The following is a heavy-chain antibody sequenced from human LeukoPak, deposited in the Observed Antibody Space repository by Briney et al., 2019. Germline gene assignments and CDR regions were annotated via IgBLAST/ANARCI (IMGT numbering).Heavy chain of an antibody. CDR2: INHSGST. D-gene: IGHD3-16*01. J-gene: IGHJ4*02. Sequence: SETLSLTCAVYGGSFSGYYWSWIRQPPGKGLEWIGEINHSGSTNYNPSLKSRVTISVDTSKNQFSLKLSSVAAADTAVYYCARGRGGPYWGQGTLVTVSS. V-gene: IGHV4-34*01. CDR1: GGSFSGYY. CDR3: ARGRGGPY.